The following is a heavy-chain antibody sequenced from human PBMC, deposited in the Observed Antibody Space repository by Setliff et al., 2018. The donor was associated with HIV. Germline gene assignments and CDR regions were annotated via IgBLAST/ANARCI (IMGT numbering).Heavy chain of an antibody. D-gene: IGHD3-22*01. CDR2: IIPKSGGT. CDR1: GYTFTDNY. J-gene: IGHJ3*02. Sequence: ASVKVSCKASGYTFTDNYIHWVRQAPGQGLEWMGWIIPKSGGTNYAQRFQVRVTMTRDTSISTAYMELSRLRSDNTAVYYCAREVYYDSSPGGHDAFDIWGQGTMVTVSS. V-gene: IGHV1-2*02. CDR3: AREVYYDSSPGGHDAFDI.